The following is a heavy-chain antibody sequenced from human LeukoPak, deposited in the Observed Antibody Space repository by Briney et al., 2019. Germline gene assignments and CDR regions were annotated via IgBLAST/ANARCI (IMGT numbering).Heavy chain of an antibody. CDR1: GGSFSGYY. J-gene: IGHJ4*02. CDR2: INHSGST. Sequence: LETLSLTCAVYGGSFSGYYWSWIRQPPGKGLKWIGEINHSGSTNYNPSLKSRVTISVDTPKNQFSLKLSSVAAADTAVYYCARDGPPRPLGYWGQGTLVTVSS. CDR3: ARDGPPRPLGY. V-gene: IGHV4-34*01.